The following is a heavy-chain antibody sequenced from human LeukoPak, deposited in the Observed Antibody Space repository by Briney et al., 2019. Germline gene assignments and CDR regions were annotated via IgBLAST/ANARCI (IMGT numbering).Heavy chain of an antibody. CDR1: GFTFSTYW. Sequence: PGGSLRLSCAASGFTFSTYWMSWVRQAPGKGLEWVANVKEDGRQKFYVDSVKGRFTISRDNAKNSLYLQMNSLRAEDTAVYYCAREHYGALYYYGLDVWGQGTTITVSS. J-gene: IGHJ6*02. CDR3: AREHYGALYYYGLDV. V-gene: IGHV3-7*01. CDR2: VKEDGRQK. D-gene: IGHD4-17*01.